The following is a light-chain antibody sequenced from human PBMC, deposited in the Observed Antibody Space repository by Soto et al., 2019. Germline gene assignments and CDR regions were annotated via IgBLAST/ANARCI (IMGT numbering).Light chain of an antibody. V-gene: IGLV2-14*01. Sequence: QSALTQPASVSGSPGQSITISCTGTSSDVGGYNYVSWYQQHPGKAPKLIIYEVSNRPSGVSNRFSGSKSGNTASLTISGLQADDEGDYFCSSYTDSHTLVFGSGTKVTVL. CDR1: SSDVGGYNY. J-gene: IGLJ1*01. CDR3: SSYTDSHTLV. CDR2: EVS.